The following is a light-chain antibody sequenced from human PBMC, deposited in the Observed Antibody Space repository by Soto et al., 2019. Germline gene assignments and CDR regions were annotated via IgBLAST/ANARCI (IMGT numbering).Light chain of an antibody. CDR3: QQSNKWPYT. CDR2: GAS. V-gene: IGKV3-15*01. Sequence: EIVLTQSPGTLSLSPGERGTLSCRASQSVSNRLAWYQQKPGQAPRLLIFGASYRATGIPARFSGSGSGTDFTLTISSLQSEDFAVYYCQQSNKWPYTFGQGTRLEIK. J-gene: IGKJ5*01. CDR1: QSVSNR.